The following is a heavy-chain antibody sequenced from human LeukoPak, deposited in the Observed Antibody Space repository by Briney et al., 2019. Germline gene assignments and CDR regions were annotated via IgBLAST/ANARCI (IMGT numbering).Heavy chain of an antibody. V-gene: IGHV4-59*12. CDR3: ARGPREPYYYYYMDV. D-gene: IGHD6-6*01. Sequence: SETLSLTCTVSGGSISSYYWSWIRQPPGKGLEWIGSIYHSGSTYYNPSLKSRVTISVDTSKNQFSLKLSSVTAADTAVYYCARGPREPYYYYYMDVWGKGTTVTVSS. J-gene: IGHJ6*03. CDR1: GGSISSYY. CDR2: IYHSGST.